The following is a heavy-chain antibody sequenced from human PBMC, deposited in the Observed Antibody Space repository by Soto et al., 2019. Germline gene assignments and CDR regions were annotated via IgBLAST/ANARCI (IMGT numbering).Heavy chain of an antibody. J-gene: IGHJ4*02. D-gene: IGHD4-17*01. Sequence: PGGSLRLSTAASGFTFSSYWIHWVRQAPGKGLVWVSRINSDGSSTSYADSVKGRFTISRDNAKNTLYLQMNSLRAEDTAVYYCAREATVAPFDYWGQGTLVTVSS. CDR3: AREATVAPFDY. CDR1: GFTFSSYW. CDR2: INSDGSST. V-gene: IGHV3-74*01.